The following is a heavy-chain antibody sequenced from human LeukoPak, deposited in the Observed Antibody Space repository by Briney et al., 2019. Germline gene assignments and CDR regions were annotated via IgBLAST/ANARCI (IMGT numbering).Heavy chain of an antibody. Sequence: PGGSLRLSCAASGFTFSSYAMSWVRQAPGKRLEWVSAISGSGGSTYYADSVKGRFTISRDNSKNTLYLQMNSLRAEDTAVYYCAASTPYYYDSSGPFDYWGQGTLVTVSS. CDR2: ISGSGGST. V-gene: IGHV3-23*01. J-gene: IGHJ4*02. D-gene: IGHD3-22*01. CDR1: GFTFSSYA. CDR3: AASTPYYYDSSGPFDY.